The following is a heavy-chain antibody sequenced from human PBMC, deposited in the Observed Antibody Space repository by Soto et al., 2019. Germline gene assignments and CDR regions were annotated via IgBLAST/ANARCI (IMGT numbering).Heavy chain of an antibody. CDR3: ARGMVGSGGSCFE. CDR2: ISSSSSYI. V-gene: IGHV3-21*01. D-gene: IGHD2-15*01. J-gene: IGHJ4*02. Sequence: EVQLVESGGGLVKPGGSLRLSCAASGFTFSSYSMNWVRQAPGKGLEWVSSISSSSSYIYYADSVKGRFTISRDNAKNSLYLQMNSLRAEDTAVYYCARGMVGSGGSCFEWGQGTLVTVSS. CDR1: GFTFSSYS.